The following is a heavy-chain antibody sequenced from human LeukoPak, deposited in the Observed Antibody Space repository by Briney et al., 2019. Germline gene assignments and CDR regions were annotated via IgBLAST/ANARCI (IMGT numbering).Heavy chain of an antibody. V-gene: IGHV4-61*02. CDR1: GGSISSGSYY. Sequence: SQTLSLTCTVSGGSISSGSYYWSWIRQPDGKGLEWIERIYTSGSTNYNPSLKRRVTISVKTSKNQFSLKLSSVTAADTAVYYCARTSVGYSSSWYGQWEAFDIWGQGTMVTVSS. D-gene: IGHD6-13*01. CDR3: ARTSVGYSSSWYGQWEAFDI. CDR2: IYTSGST. J-gene: IGHJ3*02.